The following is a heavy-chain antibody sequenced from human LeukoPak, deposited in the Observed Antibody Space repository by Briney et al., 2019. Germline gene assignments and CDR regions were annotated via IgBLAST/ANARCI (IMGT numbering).Heavy chain of an antibody. CDR1: GGTFSSYA. CDR2: IIPIFGTA. J-gene: IGHJ5*02. V-gene: IGHV1-69*13. CDR3: ARGGISLAAAGTANWFDP. D-gene: IGHD6-13*01. Sequence: ASVKVSCKASGGTFSSYAISWVRQAPGQGLEWMGGIIPIFGTANYAQKFQGRVTITADESTSTAYMELSSLRSEDTAVYYCARGGISLAAAGTANWFDPWGQGTLVTVSS.